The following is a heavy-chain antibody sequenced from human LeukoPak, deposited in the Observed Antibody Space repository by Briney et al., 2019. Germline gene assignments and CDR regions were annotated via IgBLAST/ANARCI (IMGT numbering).Heavy chain of an antibody. CDR2: INHSGST. CDR3: ARRGTMVRGVFNY. CDR1: GGSFSGYY. V-gene: IGHV4-34*01. Sequence: SETLSLTCAVYGGSFSGYYWSWIRQPPGKGLEWIGEINHSGSTNYNPSLKSRVTISVDTSKNQFSLKLSSVTAADTAVYYCARRGTMVRGVFNYWGQGTLVTVSS. J-gene: IGHJ4*02. D-gene: IGHD3-10*01.